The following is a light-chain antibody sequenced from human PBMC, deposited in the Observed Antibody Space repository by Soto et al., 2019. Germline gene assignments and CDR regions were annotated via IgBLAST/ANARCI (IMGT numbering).Light chain of an antibody. J-gene: IGLJ2*01. CDR3: SSYAGSSNLG. CDR2: EVS. V-gene: IGLV2-8*01. CDR1: GSDVGGYNY. Sequence: QSALTQPPSASGSPGQSVTISCTGTGSDVGGYNYVSWYQQHPGKAPKLMIYEVSKRPSGVPDRFSGSKSGNTASLTVSGLQAEDEADYYCSSYAGSSNLGFGGGTQLTVL.